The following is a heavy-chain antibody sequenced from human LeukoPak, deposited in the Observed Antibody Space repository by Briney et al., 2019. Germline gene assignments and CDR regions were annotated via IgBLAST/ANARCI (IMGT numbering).Heavy chain of an antibody. J-gene: IGHJ4*02. V-gene: IGHV1-69*05. CDR3: ATVLPQANDFWSGYPNFDY. CDR2: IIPIFGTA. CDR1: GGTFSSYA. D-gene: IGHD3-3*01. Sequence: ASVKVSCKASGGTFSSYAISWVRQAPGQGLEWMGGIIPIFGTANYAQKFQGRVTITTDESTSTAYMELSSLRSEDTAVYYCATVLPQANDFWSGYPNFDYWGQGTLVTVSS.